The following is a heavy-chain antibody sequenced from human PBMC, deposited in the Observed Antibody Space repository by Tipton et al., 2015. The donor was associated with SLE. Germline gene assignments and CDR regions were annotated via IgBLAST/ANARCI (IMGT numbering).Heavy chain of an antibody. V-gene: IGHV4-39*01. Sequence: TLSLTCTVSGGSISSFYWAWIRQPPGKGLEWIGSLYFSGSTYYNPSLKSRVTISVDTSKNQFSLKLSSVTAADTAVYYCARGGGSYYDYWGQGTLVTVSS. CDR2: LYFSGST. D-gene: IGHD1-26*01. J-gene: IGHJ4*02. CDR3: ARGGGSYYDY. CDR1: GGSISSFY.